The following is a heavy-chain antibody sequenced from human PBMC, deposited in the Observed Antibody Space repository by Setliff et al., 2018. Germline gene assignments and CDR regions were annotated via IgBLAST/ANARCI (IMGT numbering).Heavy chain of an antibody. CDR1: GDSISSGNW. V-gene: IGHV4-4*02. CDR3: ARGRNIEARLLDS. J-gene: IGHJ4*02. Sequence: SETLSLTCAVSGDSISSGNWWSWVRQPPEKGLEWIGEINHSGSTNYNPSLKSRVTISIDTSKNQFSLNLRSVTAADTAVYYCARGRNIEARLLDSWGQGNLVTVSS. CDR2: INHSGST. D-gene: IGHD6-6*01.